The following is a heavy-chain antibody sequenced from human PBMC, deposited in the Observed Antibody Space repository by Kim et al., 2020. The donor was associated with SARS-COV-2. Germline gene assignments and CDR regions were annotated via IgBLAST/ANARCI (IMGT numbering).Heavy chain of an antibody. Sequence: GGSLRLSCAASGFTFSDYYMSWIRQAPGKGLEWVSYISSSGSTIYYADSVKGRFTISRDNAKNSLYLQMNSLRAEDTAVYYCAREPPQYSSGWHYDWGQGTLVTVSS. J-gene: IGHJ4*02. V-gene: IGHV3-11*04. CDR2: ISSSGSTI. D-gene: IGHD6-19*01. CDR1: GFTFSDYY. CDR3: AREPPQYSSGWHYD.